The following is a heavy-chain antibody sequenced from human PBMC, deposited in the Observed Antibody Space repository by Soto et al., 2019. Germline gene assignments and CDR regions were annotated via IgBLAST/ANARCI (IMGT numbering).Heavy chain of an antibody. Sequence: GGSLRLSCAASGFTFSSYAMSWVRQAPGKGLEWVSAISGGDGSAHYADSVKGRFTVSRDNSKNTMHLQMSSLRAEDTAVYYCAKGFGSYRSYCTFDYWGQGTLVTVSS. J-gene: IGHJ4*02. CDR3: AKGFGSYRSYCTFDY. CDR2: ISGGDGSA. V-gene: IGHV3-23*01. D-gene: IGHD1-26*01. CDR1: GFTFSSYA.